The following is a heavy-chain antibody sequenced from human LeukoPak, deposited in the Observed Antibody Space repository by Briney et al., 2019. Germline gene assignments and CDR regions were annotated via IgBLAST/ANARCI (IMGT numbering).Heavy chain of an antibody. D-gene: IGHD2-15*01. CDR2: IYYSGST. J-gene: IGHJ5*02. V-gene: IGHV4-59*08. CDR3: ARHLCSGGSCYPNWFDP. Sequence: SETLSLTCTVSGGSISSYYWSWIRQPPGKGLDWIGYIYYSGSTNYNPSLKSRVTISVDTSKNQFSLKLSSVTAADTAVYYCARHLCSGGSCYPNWFDPWGQGTRVTVSS. CDR1: GGSISSYY.